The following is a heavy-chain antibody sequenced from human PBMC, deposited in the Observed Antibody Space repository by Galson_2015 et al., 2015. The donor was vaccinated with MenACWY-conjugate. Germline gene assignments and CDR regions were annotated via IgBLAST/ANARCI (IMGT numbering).Heavy chain of an antibody. CDR2: ISSNNRDT. Sequence: SAYYMSWIRHTPGRGLEWVSYISSNNRDTNYAESVRGRFTISRDNAKNLLYLQMNSLRAEDTAVYYCARGGVTILGVVLYGMDVWGQGTTVTVSS. D-gene: IGHD3-3*01. CDR3: ARGGVTILGVVLYGMDV. J-gene: IGHJ6*02. V-gene: IGHV3-11*06. CDR1: SAYY.